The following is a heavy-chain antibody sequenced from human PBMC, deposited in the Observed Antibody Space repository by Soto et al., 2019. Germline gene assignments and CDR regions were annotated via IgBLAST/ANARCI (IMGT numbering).Heavy chain of an antibody. CDR3: KRDTAPSDV. V-gene: IGHV1-3*01. CDR1: GYTFTSYA. D-gene: IGHD4-17*01. J-gene: IGHJ6*02. CDR2: INAGNGNT. Sequence: ASEKVSCKDSGYTFTSYAMHWVRQAPGQRHEWMGWINAGNGNTKYSQKYQDRVTITRATSASTAYMELSSLRSEHTDMYHCKRDTAPSDVGGQGTTVTVS.